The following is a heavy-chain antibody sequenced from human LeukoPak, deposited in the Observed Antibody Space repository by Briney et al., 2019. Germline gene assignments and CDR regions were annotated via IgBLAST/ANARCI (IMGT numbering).Heavy chain of an antibody. CDR3: ASGSSWYGAFDI. CDR1: GGTFSSYA. Sequence: SVKVSCKASGGTFSSYAISWVRQAPGQGLEWMGRIIPILGIANYAQKFQGRVTITADKSTSTAYMELSSLRSEDTAVYYCASGSSWYGAFDIWGQGTMVTVSS. V-gene: IGHV1-69*04. J-gene: IGHJ3*02. CDR2: IIPILGIA. D-gene: IGHD6-13*01.